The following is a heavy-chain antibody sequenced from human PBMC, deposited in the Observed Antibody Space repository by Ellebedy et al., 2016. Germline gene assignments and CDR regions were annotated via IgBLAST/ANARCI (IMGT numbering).Heavy chain of an antibody. V-gene: IGHV3-74*01. Sequence: HTGGSLRLSCAASGFSFSRYWMHWVRRGPGKGLVWVSRILSDGTTGYADSVKGRFTISRDNAKNLVYLQMNSLRAEDTAVYYCATGDGWGLRVWGQGSLVTVSS. CDR1: GFSFSRYW. CDR3: ATGDGWGLRV. J-gene: IGHJ4*02. CDR2: ILSDGTT. D-gene: IGHD7-27*01.